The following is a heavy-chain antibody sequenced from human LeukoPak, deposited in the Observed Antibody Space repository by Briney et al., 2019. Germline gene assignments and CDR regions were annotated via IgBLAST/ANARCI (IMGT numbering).Heavy chain of an antibody. CDR3: ARPTGIQLWSPFDY. Sequence: KVGESLKISCKDSGYSFTSYWIGWVRQMPGKGLEWMGIIYPGDSDTRYSPSFRGQVTISADKSISTAYLQWSSLKASDAAMYYCARPTGIQLWSPFDYWGQGTLVTVSS. V-gene: IGHV5-51*01. CDR2: IYPGDSDT. J-gene: IGHJ4*02. D-gene: IGHD5-18*01. CDR1: GYSFTSYW.